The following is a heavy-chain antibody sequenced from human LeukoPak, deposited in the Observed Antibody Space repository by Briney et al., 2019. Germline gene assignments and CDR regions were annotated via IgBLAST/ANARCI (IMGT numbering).Heavy chain of an antibody. J-gene: IGHJ5*02. CDR1: GGSFSGYY. Sequence: KSSETLSLTCSVYGGSFSGYYWGWIRQPPGTGLEWIGEINHSGSTNYNPSLKSRVTISVDTSKNQFSLKLSSVTAPDTAVYYCASRVLRYFDWLFDPWGQGTLVTVSS. CDR2: INHSGST. D-gene: IGHD3-9*01. CDR3: ASRVLRYFDWLFDP. V-gene: IGHV4-34*01.